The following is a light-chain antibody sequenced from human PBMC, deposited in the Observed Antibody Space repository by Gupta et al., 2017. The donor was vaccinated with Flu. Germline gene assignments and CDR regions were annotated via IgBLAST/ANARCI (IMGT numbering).Light chain of an antibody. J-gene: IGKJ4*01. CDR2: GAS. CDR1: QGISSY. CDR3: QQTDSFPLT. Sequence: DIQMTQSPSSVSASVGDRVTITCRASQGISSYLAWYQQNPGKAPNLLIYGASRLQGGVPSRFSGSGSGTDFTLTIGSLQPEDFATYYCQQTDSFPLTFGGGTKVEIK. V-gene: IGKV1-12*01.